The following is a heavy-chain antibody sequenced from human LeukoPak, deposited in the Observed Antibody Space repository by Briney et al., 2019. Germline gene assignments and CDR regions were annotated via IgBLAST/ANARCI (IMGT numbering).Heavy chain of an antibody. CDR2: MTGNGGSL. CDR3: ARGRGSDGLDV. J-gene: IGHJ6*02. V-gene: IGHV3-23*01. CDR1: GFTFSTYA. Sequence: PGGSPRLSCAASGFTFSTYAMSWVRQAPGKGLEWVSGMTGNGGSLYYAGSVKGRFTISRDNSKNTLYVQMNSLRADDTAVYYCARGRGSDGLDVWGQGTTVTVSS.